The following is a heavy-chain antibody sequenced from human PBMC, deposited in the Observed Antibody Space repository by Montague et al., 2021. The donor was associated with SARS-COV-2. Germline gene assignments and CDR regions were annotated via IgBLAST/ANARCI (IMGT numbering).Heavy chain of an antibody. Sequence: TLSLTCTVSGDSINSGDYYWTWIRQPAGKGLEWIGRIYPRGISNYNPSLKSRVTISVDRSKNQFSLRLGSVTAADTAVHFCARKKRYGAFDLWGQGTMVPVSS. J-gene: IGHJ3*01. D-gene: IGHD3-9*01. CDR3: ARKKRYGAFDL. CDR2: IYPRGIS. CDR1: GDSINSGDYY. V-gene: IGHV4-61*02.